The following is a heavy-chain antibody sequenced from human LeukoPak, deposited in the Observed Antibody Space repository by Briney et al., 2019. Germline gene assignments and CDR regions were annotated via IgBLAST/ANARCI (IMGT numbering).Heavy chain of an antibody. CDR2: INPNSGGT. Sequence: ASVKVSCKASGYTFTGYYMHWVRQAPGQGLEWMGWINPNSGGTNYAQKFQVRVTMTRDTSISTAYMELSRLRSDDTAVYYCARRTSYSSVSWFDPWGQGTLVTVSS. CDR1: GYTFTGYY. J-gene: IGHJ5*02. D-gene: IGHD6-19*01. V-gene: IGHV1-2*02. CDR3: ARRTSYSSVSWFDP.